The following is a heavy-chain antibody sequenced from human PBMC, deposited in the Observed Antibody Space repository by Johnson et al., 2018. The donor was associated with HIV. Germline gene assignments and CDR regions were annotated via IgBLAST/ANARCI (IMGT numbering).Heavy chain of an antibody. V-gene: IGHV3-15*01. Sequence: VQLVESGGGVVQPGRSLRLSCAASGFTFSSYGMHWVRQAPGKGLEWVGRIKSKTDGGTTDYAATVKGRFTISRDDSKNTLYLQMNSLRTEDTAVYYCTTGRLLAAFDIWGQGTMVTVSS. J-gene: IGHJ3*02. CDR2: IKSKTDGGTT. CDR3: TTGRLLAAFDI. CDR1: GFTFSSYG. D-gene: IGHD2-21*02.